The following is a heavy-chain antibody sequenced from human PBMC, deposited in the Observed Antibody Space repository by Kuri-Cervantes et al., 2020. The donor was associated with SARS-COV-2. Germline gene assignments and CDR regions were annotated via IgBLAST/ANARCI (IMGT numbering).Heavy chain of an antibody. V-gene: IGHV1-2*02. CDR2: INPNSGGT. D-gene: IGHD6-6*01. Sequence: ASVKVSCKASGYTFTGYYMHWVRQAPGQGLEWMGWINPNSGGTNYAQKFRGRVTMTRDTSISTAYMELSRLRSDDTAVYYCARGTPEYSSSSGIVSFDYWGQGTLVTVSS. CDR1: GYTFTGYY. CDR3: ARGTPEYSSSSGIVSFDY. J-gene: IGHJ4*02.